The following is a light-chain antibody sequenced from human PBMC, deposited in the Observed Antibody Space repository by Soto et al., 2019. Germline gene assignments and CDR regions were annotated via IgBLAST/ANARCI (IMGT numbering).Light chain of an antibody. Sequence: EIVLTQSPATLSLSPGERATLSCRASQSVSSYLAWYQQKPGQAPRLLIYDASNRATGIPARFSGSGSGTDFTLPISSLEPEDFAVYYCQQRSNWRGITFGPGTKVDIK. J-gene: IGKJ3*01. CDR3: QQRSNWRGIT. CDR2: DAS. V-gene: IGKV3-11*01. CDR1: QSVSSY.